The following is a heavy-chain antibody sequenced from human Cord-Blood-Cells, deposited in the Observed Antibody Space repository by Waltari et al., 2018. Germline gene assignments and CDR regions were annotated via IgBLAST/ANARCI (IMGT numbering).Heavy chain of an antibody. D-gene: IGHD4-4*01. Sequence: QVQLVQSGAEVKKPGASVKVSCKASGYTFTGYYMHWVRQAPGQGLEWMGGINPNRGGTNYAQKFQGRVTMTRDTSISTAYMELSRLRSDDTAVYYCARDRSYSKYFQHWGQGTLVTVSS. CDR2: INPNRGGT. V-gene: IGHV1-2*02. CDR1: GYTFTGYY. J-gene: IGHJ1*01. CDR3: ARDRSYSKYFQH.